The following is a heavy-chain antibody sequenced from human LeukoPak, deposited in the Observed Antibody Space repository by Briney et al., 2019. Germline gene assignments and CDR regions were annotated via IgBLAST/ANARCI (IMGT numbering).Heavy chain of an antibody. CDR2: ISAYNGNT. J-gene: IGHJ5*02. Sequence: GASVKVSCKASGYTFTSYGISWVRQAPGQGLEWMGWISAYNGNTKYAQRLQGRVTMTTDTSTTTAYVELRSLRSDDTAVYYCARGDKQLVFNRNKGGFDPWGQGTLVTVSS. V-gene: IGHV1-18*01. CDR3: ARGDKQLVFNRNKGGFDP. D-gene: IGHD6-13*01. CDR1: GYTFTSYG.